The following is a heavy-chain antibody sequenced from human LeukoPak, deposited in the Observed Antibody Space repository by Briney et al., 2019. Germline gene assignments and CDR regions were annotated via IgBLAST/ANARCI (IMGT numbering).Heavy chain of an antibody. CDR3: ARQYSSGWYYFDY. CDR1: GGSISSSSYY. J-gene: IGHJ4*02. V-gene: IGHV4-39*01. D-gene: IGHD6-19*01. Sequence: PSETLSLTRTVSGGSISSSSYYWGWIRQPPGKGLEWIGSIYYSGSTYYNPSLKSRVTISVDTSKNQFSLKLSSVTAADTAVYYCARQYSSGWYYFDYWGQGTLVTVSS. CDR2: IYYSGST.